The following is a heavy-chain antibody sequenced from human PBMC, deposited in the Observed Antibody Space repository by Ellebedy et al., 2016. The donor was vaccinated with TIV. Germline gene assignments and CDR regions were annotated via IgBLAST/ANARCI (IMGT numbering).Heavy chain of an antibody. Sequence: GESLKISCKGSGYSFTSYWIGWVRQMPGKGLEWMGIIYPGDSDTRYSPSFQGQVTTSADKSISTAYLQWSSLKASDTAMYYCARMELLPSDAFDIWGQGTMVTVSS. J-gene: IGHJ3*02. CDR3: ARMELLPSDAFDI. CDR1: GYSFTSYW. D-gene: IGHD1-26*01. V-gene: IGHV5-51*01. CDR2: IYPGDSDT.